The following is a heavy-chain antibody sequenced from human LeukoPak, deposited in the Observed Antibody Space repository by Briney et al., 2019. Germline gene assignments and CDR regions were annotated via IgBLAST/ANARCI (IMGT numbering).Heavy chain of an antibody. V-gene: IGHV4-39*01. CDR3: ARQYYDILTGYPYFFDS. J-gene: IGHJ4*02. D-gene: IGHD3-9*01. CDR1: GGSISNSSYY. CDR2: IYYSGRT. Sequence: SETLSLTCTVSGGSISNSSYYWGWIRQPPGKGLEWIGAIYYSGRTYFDPSLKSRVTMSVDTSKSHFSLKLSSVTAADTAVYYCARQYYDILTGYPYFFDSWGQGTLVTVSS.